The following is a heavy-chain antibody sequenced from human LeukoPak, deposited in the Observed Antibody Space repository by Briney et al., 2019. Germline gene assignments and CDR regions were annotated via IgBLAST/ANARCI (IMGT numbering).Heavy chain of an antibody. CDR3: ARARVVLRYIGESMDA. CDR1: GYTFTGYY. D-gene: IGHD3-9*01. CDR2: INPNSGGT. Sequence: ASVKVSCRASGYTFTGYYMHWVRQAPGQGLGWMGWINPNSGGTNYAQKFQDRVTMTRDTSISTAHMDLTRLKPDDTAVYYCARARVVLRYIGESMDAWGQGTTVTVSS. J-gene: IGHJ6*02. V-gene: IGHV1-2*02.